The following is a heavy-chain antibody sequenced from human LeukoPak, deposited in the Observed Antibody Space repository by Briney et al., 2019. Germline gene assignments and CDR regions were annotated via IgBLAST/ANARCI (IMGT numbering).Heavy chain of an antibody. CDR3: ATRTTRGYDSSGYYYVGAFDI. CDR2: FDPEDGET. V-gene: IGHV1-24*01. Sequence: ASVKVSCKVSGYTLTELSMHWVRQAPGKGLEWMGGFDPEDGETIYAQKFQGRVTMTEDTSTDTAYMELSSLRSEDTAVYYCATRTTRGYDSSGYYYVGAFDIWGQGTMVTVSS. D-gene: IGHD3-22*01. CDR1: GYTLTELS. J-gene: IGHJ3*02.